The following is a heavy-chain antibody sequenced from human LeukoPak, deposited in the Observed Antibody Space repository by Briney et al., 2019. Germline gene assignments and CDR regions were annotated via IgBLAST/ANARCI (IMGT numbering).Heavy chain of an antibody. J-gene: IGHJ4*02. Sequence: GGSLRLSCAASGFTFSSYAMHWVRQAPGKGLEWVAVISYDGSNKYYADSVKGRFTISRDNSKNTLYLQMNSLRAEDTAVYYCARVGGSSGWGVYYFDYWGQGTLVTVSS. CDR3: ARVGGSSGWGVYYFDY. CDR1: GFTFSSYA. CDR2: ISYDGSNK. D-gene: IGHD6-19*01. V-gene: IGHV3-30-3*01.